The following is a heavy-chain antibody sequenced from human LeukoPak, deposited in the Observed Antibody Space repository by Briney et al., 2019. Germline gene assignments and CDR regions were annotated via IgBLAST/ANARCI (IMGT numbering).Heavy chain of an antibody. Sequence: ASVKVSCKASGYTFTSYAMHWVRQAPGQRLEWMGWINAGNGNTKYSQKFQGRVTITRDTSASTAYMELSSLRSEDTAVYYCARVGGGNRRAFDIWGQGTMVAVSS. CDR2: INAGNGNT. CDR3: ARVGGGNRRAFDI. V-gene: IGHV1-3*01. D-gene: IGHD1-14*01. CDR1: GYTFTSYA. J-gene: IGHJ3*02.